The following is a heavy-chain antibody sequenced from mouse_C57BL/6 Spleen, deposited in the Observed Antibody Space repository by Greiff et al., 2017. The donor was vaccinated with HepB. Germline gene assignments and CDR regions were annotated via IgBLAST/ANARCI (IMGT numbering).Heavy chain of an antibody. D-gene: IGHD2-4*01. CDR1: GFSLTSYG. J-gene: IGHJ3*01. Sequence: VKLVESGPGLVQPSQRLSITCTVSGFSLTSYGVHWVRQSPGKGLEWLGVIWSGGSTDYNAAFISRLSISKDNSKSQVFFKMNSLQADDTAIYYCARSPAYYDSSWFAYWGQGTLVTVSA. CDR3: ARSPAYYDSSWFAY. V-gene: IGHV2-2*01. CDR2: IWSGGST.